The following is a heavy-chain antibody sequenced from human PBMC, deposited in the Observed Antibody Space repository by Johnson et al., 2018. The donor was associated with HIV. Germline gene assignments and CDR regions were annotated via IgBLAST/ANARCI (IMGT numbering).Heavy chain of an antibody. J-gene: IGHJ3*02. CDR3: TTEGDAFDI. CDR2: LKSRADGGTT. CDR1: GFPFSNAW. V-gene: IGHV3-15*01. Sequence: VQLVESGGGLVKPGGSIRLSCRASGFPFSNAWMNWVRQAPGKGLEWVGRLKSRADGGTTDYSVSVKDRFTILRDDSKNTLYLQMSSLRTEDAGVYYCTTEGDAFDIWGQGTMVTVSS.